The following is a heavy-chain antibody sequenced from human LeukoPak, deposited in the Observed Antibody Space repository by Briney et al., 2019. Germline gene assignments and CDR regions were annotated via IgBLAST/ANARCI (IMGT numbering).Heavy chain of an antibody. J-gene: IGHJ4*02. CDR2: ISAYNGDT. Sequence: ASVRVSCKASGYTFTSYIISWVRQAPGQGLEWMGWISAYNGDTNYAQKFQGRVTMTTETSTSTAYMDLRSLTSDDTAVYYCARAGAYHDWGGYSNWGQGTLVTVSS. CDR3: ARAGAYHDWGGYSN. CDR1: GYTFTSYI. V-gene: IGHV1-18*01. D-gene: IGHD3-3*01.